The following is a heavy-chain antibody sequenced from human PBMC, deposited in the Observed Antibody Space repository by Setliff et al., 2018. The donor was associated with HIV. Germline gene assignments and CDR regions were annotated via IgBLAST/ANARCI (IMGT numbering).Heavy chain of an antibody. J-gene: IGHJ4*02. V-gene: IGHV1-18*01. D-gene: IGHD3-10*01. CDR2: ISAYSGET. Sequence: ASVKVSCKTSGFAFTNYGFTWVRQAPRQGLEWMGWISAYSGETFSTLKFRDRVTLTTDTSTNTAHMELRSLTYGDTAVYFCARGWDYGVRKPEDWGQGTLVTVSS. CDR3: ARGWDYGVRKPED. CDR1: GFAFTNYG.